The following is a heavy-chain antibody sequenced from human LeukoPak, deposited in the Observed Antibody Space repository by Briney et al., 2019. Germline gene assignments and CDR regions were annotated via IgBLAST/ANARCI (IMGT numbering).Heavy chain of an antibody. Sequence: SVKVSCKASGGTFSSYAISWVRQAPGQGLEWMGRIIPIFGTANYAQKFQGRVTMTRDTSISTAYMELSRLRSDDTAVYYCARAAVELLWFGETLGYWGQGTPVTVSS. CDR1: GGTFSSYA. CDR2: IIPIFGTA. J-gene: IGHJ4*02. CDR3: ARAAVELLWFGETLGY. D-gene: IGHD3-10*01. V-gene: IGHV1-69*05.